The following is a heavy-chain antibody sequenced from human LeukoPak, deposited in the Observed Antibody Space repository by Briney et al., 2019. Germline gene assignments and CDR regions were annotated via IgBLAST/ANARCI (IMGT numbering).Heavy chain of an antibody. CDR3: ATGGIYSSNFDY. D-gene: IGHD5-18*01. Sequence: GESLKISCKGSGYTFIRFWIGWVRQMPGKGLEWMGIIYPGDSETRYSPSFQGQVTISVDKSISTAYLQWSSLKASDTAVYHCATGGIYSSNFDYWGQGTLVTVSS. CDR1: GYTFIRFW. CDR2: IYPGDSET. V-gene: IGHV5-51*01. J-gene: IGHJ4*02.